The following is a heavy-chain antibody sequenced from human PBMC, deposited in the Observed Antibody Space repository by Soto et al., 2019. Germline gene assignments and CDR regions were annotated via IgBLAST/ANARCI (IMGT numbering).Heavy chain of an antibody. CDR2: ISYDGSNK. CDR3: ARDPSPFDGNPLGIFDY. V-gene: IGHV3-30-3*01. D-gene: IGHD3-16*01. Sequence: GGSLRLSCAASGFTFSSYAMHWVRQAPGKGLEWVAVISYDGSNKYYADSVKGRFTISRDNSKNTLYLQMNSLRAEDTAVYYCARDPSPFDGNPLGIFDYWGQGTLVTVSS. CDR1: GFTFSSYA. J-gene: IGHJ4*02.